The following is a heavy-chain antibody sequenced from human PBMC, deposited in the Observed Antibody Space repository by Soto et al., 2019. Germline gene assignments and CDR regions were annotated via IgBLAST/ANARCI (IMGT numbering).Heavy chain of an antibody. Sequence: PVGSLRLSCAASGFTFSSDSMNWVRQAPGKGLEWVSSISSSSSYIYYADSVKGRFTISRDNAKNSLYLQMNSLRAEDTAVYYCARARPDGSGSYPVDYWGQGTLVTVSS. CDR3: ARARPDGSGSYPVDY. CDR2: ISSSSSYI. V-gene: IGHV3-21*01. CDR1: GFTFSSDS. D-gene: IGHD3-10*01. J-gene: IGHJ4*02.